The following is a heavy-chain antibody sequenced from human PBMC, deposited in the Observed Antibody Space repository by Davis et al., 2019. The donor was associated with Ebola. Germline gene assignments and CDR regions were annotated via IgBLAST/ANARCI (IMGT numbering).Heavy chain of an antibody. CDR3: ATGSTGWFEQ. CDR2: IHPDDSDV. Sequence: GESLKISCKASGYTFSNFWIGWVRQMPGQGLEWMGNIHPDDSDVKYSPSFQGQVTISADKSISTSYLQWSSLKASDTAMYYCATGSTGWFEQWGQGTLVTVSS. J-gene: IGHJ5*02. V-gene: IGHV5-51*01. CDR1: GYTFSNFW. D-gene: IGHD1-26*01.